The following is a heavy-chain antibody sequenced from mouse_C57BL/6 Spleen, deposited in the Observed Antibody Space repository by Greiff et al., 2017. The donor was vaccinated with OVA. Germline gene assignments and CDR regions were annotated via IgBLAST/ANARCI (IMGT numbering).Heavy chain of an antibody. CDR1: GYTFTDYE. Sequence: VQLQQSGAELVRPGASVTLSCKASGYTFTDYEMHWVKQTPVHGLEWIGAIDPETGGTAYNQKFKGKAILTADKSSSTAYMELRSLTSEDSAVYYCTRWLLRSYYAMDYWGQGTSVTVSS. CDR3: TRWLLRSYYAMDY. V-gene: IGHV1-15*01. J-gene: IGHJ4*01. CDR2: IDPETGGT. D-gene: IGHD2-3*01.